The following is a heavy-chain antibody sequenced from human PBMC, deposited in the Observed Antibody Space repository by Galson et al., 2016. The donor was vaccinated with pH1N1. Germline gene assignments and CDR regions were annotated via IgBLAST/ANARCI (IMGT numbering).Heavy chain of an antibody. CDR1: GGIFSSYA. CDR2: IIPAVGTT. D-gene: IGHD5-12*01. J-gene: IGHJ4*02. Sequence: SVKVSCKASGGIFSSYAISWVRQAPGQGLEWMGRIIPAVGTTNLAQKFQGRVTLTTDEVKTTFSISRDSAKNSLYLQMHSLRAEDTAIYFCARDDGGEYTGFDYDYWGQGALVTVSS. CDR3: LRAEDTAIYFCARDDGGEYTGFDYDY. V-gene: IGHV1-69*05.